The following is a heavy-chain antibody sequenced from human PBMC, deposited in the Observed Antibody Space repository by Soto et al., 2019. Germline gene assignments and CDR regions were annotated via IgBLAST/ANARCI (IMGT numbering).Heavy chain of an antibody. CDR2: IYYSGST. V-gene: IGHV4-59*01. Sequence: QVQLQESGPGLVKPSETLSLTCTVSGGSISSYYWSWIRQPPGKGLEWIGYIYYSGSTNYNPSLKSRVTISVDTSKNQFSLKLSSVTAADTAVYYCASRGYSYGLYYWGQGTLVTVSS. J-gene: IGHJ4*02. CDR1: GGSISSYY. D-gene: IGHD5-18*01. CDR3: ASRGYSYGLYY.